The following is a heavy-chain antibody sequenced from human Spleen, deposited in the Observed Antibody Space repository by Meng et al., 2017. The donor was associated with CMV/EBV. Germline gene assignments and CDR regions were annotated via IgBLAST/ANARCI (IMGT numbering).Heavy chain of an antibody. D-gene: IGHD3-22*01. CDR3: ARDIDYDSSGYYAYYYYYYGMDV. J-gene: IGHJ6*02. V-gene: IGHV1-2*02. Sequence: RHGVRQAPGQGLEWMGWINTNSGGTNYAQKLQGRVTMTRDTSISTAYMELSRLRSDDTAVYYCARDIDYDSSGYYAYYYYYYGMDVWGQGTTVTVSS. CDR2: INTNSGGT.